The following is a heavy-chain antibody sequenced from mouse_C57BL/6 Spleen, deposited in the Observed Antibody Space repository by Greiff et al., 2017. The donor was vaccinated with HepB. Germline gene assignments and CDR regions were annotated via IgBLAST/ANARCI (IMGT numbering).Heavy chain of an antibody. J-gene: IGHJ2*01. D-gene: IGHD1-1*01. CDR1: GYAFSSYW. CDR3: ASWNYYYGSSYFDY. V-gene: IGHV1-80*01. CDR2: IYPGDGDT. Sequence: QVQLKQSGAELVKPGASVKISCKASGYAFSSYWMNWVKQRPGKGLEWIGQIYPGDGDTNYNGKFKGKATLTADKSSSTAYMQLSSLTSEDSAVYFCASWNYYYGSSYFDYWGQGTTLTVSS.